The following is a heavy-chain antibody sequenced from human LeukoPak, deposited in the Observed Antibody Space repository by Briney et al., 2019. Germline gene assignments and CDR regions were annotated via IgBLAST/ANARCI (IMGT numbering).Heavy chain of an antibody. J-gene: IGHJ2*01. CDR1: GGTFSSYA. D-gene: IGHD6-19*01. CDR2: IIPIFGTA. CDR3: AREIAVAAPWYCDL. Sequence: ASVKVSCKASGGTFSSYAISWVRQAPGQGLEWMGRIIPIFGTANYAQKFQGRVTITADKSTSTAYMELSSLRSEDTAVYYCAREIAVAAPWYCDLWGRGTLVTVSS. V-gene: IGHV1-69*06.